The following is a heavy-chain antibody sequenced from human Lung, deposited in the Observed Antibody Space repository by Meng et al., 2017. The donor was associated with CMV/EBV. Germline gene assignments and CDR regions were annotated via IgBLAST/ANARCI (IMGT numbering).Heavy chain of an antibody. CDR3: ARDSGGLYGSGSYYYYGLDV. Sequence: GGSLRLXCAASGFTFSNYGMNWVRQAPGKGLERLSSISSSSSFKDYADSVKGRFTISRDNAKNSLYLQMNNLRAEDTAVYYCARDSGGLYGSGSYYYYGLDVWXQGTTVTVSS. CDR2: ISSSSSFK. CDR1: GFTFSNYG. J-gene: IGHJ6*02. V-gene: IGHV3-21*01. D-gene: IGHD3-10*01.